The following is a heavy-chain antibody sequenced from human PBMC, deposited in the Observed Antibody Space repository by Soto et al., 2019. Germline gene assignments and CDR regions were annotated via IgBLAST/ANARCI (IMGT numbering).Heavy chain of an antibody. Sequence: QVQLVESGGGVVQPGRSLRLSCAASGFTFSSYAMHWVRQAPGKGLEWVAVISYDGSNKFYADSVKGRFTISRDNSKNTLYLQRNRLRAEDTAVYYCASSIAVAGNYYYYGMEVWGQGTTVTVSS. CDR3: ASSIAVAGNYYYYGMEV. D-gene: IGHD6-19*01. V-gene: IGHV3-30-3*01. CDR2: ISYDGSNK. J-gene: IGHJ6*02. CDR1: GFTFSSYA.